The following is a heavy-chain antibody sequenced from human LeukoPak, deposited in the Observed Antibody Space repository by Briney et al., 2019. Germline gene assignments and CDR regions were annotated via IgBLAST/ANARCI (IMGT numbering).Heavy chain of an antibody. CDR3: ARGTLYSGWSYYFDY. CDR2: VYYSGTT. Sequence: PSETLSLTCSVSGGSISLSYYYWGWIRQPPGKALEWIGSVYYSGTTSYNPSLKSRVTISVDMSKNHFSLRLSSVTAADTAMYYCARGTLYSGWSYYFDYWGQGTLVTVSS. J-gene: IGHJ4*02. V-gene: IGHV4-39*07. CDR1: GGSISLSYYY. D-gene: IGHD6-19*01.